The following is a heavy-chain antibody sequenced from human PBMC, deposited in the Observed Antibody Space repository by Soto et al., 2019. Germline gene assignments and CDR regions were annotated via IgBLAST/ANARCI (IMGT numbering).Heavy chain of an antibody. CDR3: ARDGSHYDVDY. V-gene: IGHV3-33*01. D-gene: IGHD4-4*01. J-gene: IGHJ4*02. CDR2: IWYDGSNT. CDR1: GFTFSSYG. Sequence: PGGSLRLSCAASGFTFSSYGMHWVRQAPGKGLEWVAVIWYDGSNTYYADSVKDRFTISRDNSKNTLYLQMNSLRDEDTAVYYCARDGSHYDVDYWGQGTLVTVSS.